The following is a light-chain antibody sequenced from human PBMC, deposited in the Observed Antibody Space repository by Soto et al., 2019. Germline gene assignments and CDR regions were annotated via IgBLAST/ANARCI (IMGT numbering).Light chain of an antibody. Sequence: AIQMTQSPSSLSASVGDRVTITCRASQDIRNDLGWYQQKPGKTPKLLIFAASSLQSGVPSRFSGSGSGTYFTLTISSLQPEDFATYYCLQDFNYPWTFGQGTKVEIE. J-gene: IGKJ1*01. V-gene: IGKV1-6*01. CDR2: AAS. CDR1: QDIRND. CDR3: LQDFNYPWT.